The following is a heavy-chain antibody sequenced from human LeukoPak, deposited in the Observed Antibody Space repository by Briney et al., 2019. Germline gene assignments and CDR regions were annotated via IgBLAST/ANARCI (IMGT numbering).Heavy chain of an antibody. CDR2: FDPEDGET. CDR1: GYTLTELS. CDR3: ATDRLTTGAFDI. D-gene: IGHD4-17*01. V-gene: IGHV1-24*01. J-gene: IGHJ3*02. Sequence: ASVKVSCKVSGYTLTELSMHWVRQAPGKGLEWMGGFDPEDGETIYAQKFQGRVTMTEDTSTDTAYMELSSLRSEDTAVYCCATDRLTTGAFDIWGQGTMVTVSS.